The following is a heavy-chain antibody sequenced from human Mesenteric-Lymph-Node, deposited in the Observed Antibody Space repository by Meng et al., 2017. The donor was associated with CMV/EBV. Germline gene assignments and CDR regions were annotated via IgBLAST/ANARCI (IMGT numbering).Heavy chain of an antibody. D-gene: IGHD6-13*01. CDR2: IKQDGSEK. Sequence: GGSLRLSCAASGFTFSSYSMNWVRQAPGKGLEWVANIKQDGSEKYYVDSVKGRFTISRDNAKNSLYLQMNSLRAEDTAVYYCARVGIAAAGEPDDAFDIWGQGTMVTVSS. V-gene: IGHV3-7*01. J-gene: IGHJ3*02. CDR3: ARVGIAAAGEPDDAFDI. CDR1: GFTFSSYS.